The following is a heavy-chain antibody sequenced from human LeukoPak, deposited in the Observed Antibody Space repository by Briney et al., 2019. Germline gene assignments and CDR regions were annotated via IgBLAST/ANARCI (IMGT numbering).Heavy chain of an antibody. CDR3: ARDPNLYSGTYDTY. CDR1: GVTFSSHW. V-gene: IGHV3-7*03. CDR2: IKQDGSER. D-gene: IGHD1-26*01. Sequence: GGSLRLSCVVSGVTFSSHWMSWVRQAPGKGLEWVANIKQDGSERYYVDSVKGRFTISRDNAKNSVFLQMNSLRAEDTTVYYCARDPNLYSGTYDTYWGQGTLVTVSS. J-gene: IGHJ4*02.